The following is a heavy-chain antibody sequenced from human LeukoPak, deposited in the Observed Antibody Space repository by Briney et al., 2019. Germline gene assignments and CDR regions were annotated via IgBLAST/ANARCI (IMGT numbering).Heavy chain of an antibody. Sequence: PSEARSLTCAVYGGSFSGYYWSWIRQPPGKGLEWNGEINHSGSTNYNPSLKSRVTISVDTSKNQFSLKLSSVTAADTAVYYCARARGHYYYYSMDVWGKGTTVTVSS. CDR3: ARARGHYYYYSMDV. CDR1: GGSFSGYY. D-gene: IGHD3-10*01. V-gene: IGHV4-34*01. J-gene: IGHJ6*03. CDR2: INHSGST.